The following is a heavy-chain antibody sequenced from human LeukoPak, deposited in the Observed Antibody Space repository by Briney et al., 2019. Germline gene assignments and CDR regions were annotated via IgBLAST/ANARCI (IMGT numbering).Heavy chain of an antibody. CDR3: ARWHSGNYYYGMDV. J-gene: IGHJ6*02. V-gene: IGHV3-23*01. D-gene: IGHD1-26*01. CDR2: ISGSGVTT. CDR1: GFTFSSYA. Sequence: GGSLRLSCAASGFTFSSYAMSWVRQAPGKGLEWVSVISGSGVTTNYADSVKGRFTISRDNAKNSLYLQMNSLRAEDTAVYYCARWHSGNYYYGMDVWGQGNTVTVSS.